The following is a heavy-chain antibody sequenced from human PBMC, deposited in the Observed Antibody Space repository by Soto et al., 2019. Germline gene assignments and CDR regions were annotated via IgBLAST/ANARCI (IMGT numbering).Heavy chain of an antibody. D-gene: IGHD6-19*01. J-gene: IGHJ2*01. CDR2: ITPLFGTA. V-gene: IGHV1-69*12. CDR3: AQTLGLAVAGPGQFDL. Sequence: QVQLVQSGAEVKKPGSSVKVSCKASGGTFSTNAISWVRQAPGQGLEWMGGITPLFGTANYAQKFQGRVTITAVESTTTAYMELSSLRSEDTAVYYCAQTLGLAVAGPGQFDLWGRGTLITVSS. CDR1: GGTFSTNA.